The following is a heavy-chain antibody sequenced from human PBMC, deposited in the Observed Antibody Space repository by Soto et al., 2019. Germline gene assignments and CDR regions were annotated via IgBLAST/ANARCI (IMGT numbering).Heavy chain of an antibody. D-gene: IGHD2-15*01. Sequence: GGSLRLSCAASGFTVSSNYMSWVRQAPGKGLEWVSVIYSGGSTYYADSVKGRFTISRDNSKNTLYLQMNSLRAEDTAVYYCARVGYCSGGSCYSSFYYYGMDVWGQGTTVTVSS. V-gene: IGHV3-53*01. CDR3: ARVGYCSGGSCYSSFYYYGMDV. CDR1: GFTVSSNY. J-gene: IGHJ6*02. CDR2: IYSGGST.